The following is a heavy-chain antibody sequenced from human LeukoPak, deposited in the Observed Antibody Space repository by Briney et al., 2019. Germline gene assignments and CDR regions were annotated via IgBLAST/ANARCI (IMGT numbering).Heavy chain of an antibody. J-gene: IGHJ2*01. D-gene: IGHD6-13*01. V-gene: IGHV1-2*02. CDR3: ARDRAGIADFLKDRYFDF. CDR1: GYTFAGYY. CDR2: ITPKSGGT. Sequence: ASVKVSCKAPGYTFAGYYIHWVRQAPGQGLEWMGWITPKSGGTTYAQKFQGRVTLTRDTTISALYMELSSLRSDDTAVYFCARDRAGIADFLKDRYFDFWGRGTLVTVS.